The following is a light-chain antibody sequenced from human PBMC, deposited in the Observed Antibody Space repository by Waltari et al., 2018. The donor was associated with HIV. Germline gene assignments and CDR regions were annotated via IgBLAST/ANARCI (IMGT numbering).Light chain of an antibody. J-gene: IGKJ3*01. Sequence: EIVLTQSPDTLSLSPGERATLSCRASQSVTNNYLAWYQQRPGQPPRLLISDATSRATDIPDRFTGSVSGTVFTLTITRLEPEDFAVYYCQQYDRPPVNVGHGTKVDIK. CDR1: QSVTNNY. V-gene: IGKV3-20*01. CDR2: DAT. CDR3: QQYDRPPVN.